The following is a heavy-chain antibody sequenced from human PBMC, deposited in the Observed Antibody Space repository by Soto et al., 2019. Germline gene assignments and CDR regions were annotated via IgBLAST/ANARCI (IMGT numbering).Heavy chain of an antibody. Sequence: SPTLSLTCAISGDSVSSNSAAWHWIRQSPSRGLEWLARTYYRSKWYNDYAVSVKGRITINPDTSKNQFSLQLNSVTPEDTAVYYCARISLYCTNGVCNPTNPFGYWGQGTLVTVSS. CDR3: ARISLYCTNGVCNPTNPFGY. CDR2: TYYRSKWYN. V-gene: IGHV6-1*01. CDR1: GDSVSSNSAA. J-gene: IGHJ4*02. D-gene: IGHD2-8*01.